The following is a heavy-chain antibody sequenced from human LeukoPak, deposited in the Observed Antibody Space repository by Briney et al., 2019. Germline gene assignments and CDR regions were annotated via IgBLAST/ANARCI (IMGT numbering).Heavy chain of an antibody. CDR3: ARGRSWSGYSHYYYYYMDV. V-gene: IGHV1-8*01. D-gene: IGHD3-3*01. J-gene: IGHJ6*03. CDR2: MNPNSGNT. CDR1: GCTFTSYD. Sequence: VASVKVSCKASGCTFTSYDINWVRQATGQGLEWMGWMNPNSGNTGYAQKFQGRVTMTRNTSISTAYMELSSLRSEDTAVYYCARGRSWSGYSHYYYYYMDVWGKGTTVTVSS.